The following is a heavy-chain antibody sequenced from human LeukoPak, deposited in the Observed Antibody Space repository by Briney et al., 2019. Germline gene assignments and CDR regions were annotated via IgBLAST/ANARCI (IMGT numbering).Heavy chain of an antibody. D-gene: IGHD6-6*01. Sequence: PGGSLRLSCAASGFTFSSYDMHWVRQATGKGLEWVSAIGTAGDTYYPGSVKGRFTISRDNAKNSLYLQMNSLRAEDTAVYYCARVRPALYYFDYWGQGTLVTVSS. J-gene: IGHJ4*02. V-gene: IGHV3-13*01. CDR3: ARVRPALYYFDY. CDR1: GFTFSSYD. CDR2: IGTAGDT.